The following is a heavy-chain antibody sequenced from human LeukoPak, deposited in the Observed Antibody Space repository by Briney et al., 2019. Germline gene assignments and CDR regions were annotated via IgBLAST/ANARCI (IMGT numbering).Heavy chain of an antibody. CDR3: ARGPDSIAVAKKNFDY. V-gene: IGHV1-2*02. D-gene: IGHD6-19*01. J-gene: IGHJ4*02. CDR2: INPNSGGT. Sequence: ASVKVSCKAPGYTFTGYYMHWVRQAPGQGLEWMGWINPNSGGTNYAQKFQGRVTMTRDTSISTAYMELSRLRSEDTAVYYCARGPDSIAVAKKNFDYWGQGTLVTVSS. CDR1: GYTFTGYY.